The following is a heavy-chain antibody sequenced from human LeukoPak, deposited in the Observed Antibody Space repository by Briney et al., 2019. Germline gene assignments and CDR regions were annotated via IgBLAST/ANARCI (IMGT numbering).Heavy chain of an antibody. Sequence: SVKVSCKASGGTFSSYAISWVRQAPGQGLEWMGGIIPTFGTANYAQKFQGRVTITADESTSTAYMELSSLRSEDAAVYYCARVVGGVAVAGYDYWGQGTLVTVSS. CDR2: IIPTFGTA. CDR1: GGTFSSYA. D-gene: IGHD6-19*01. J-gene: IGHJ4*02. V-gene: IGHV1-69*13. CDR3: ARVVGGVAVAGYDY.